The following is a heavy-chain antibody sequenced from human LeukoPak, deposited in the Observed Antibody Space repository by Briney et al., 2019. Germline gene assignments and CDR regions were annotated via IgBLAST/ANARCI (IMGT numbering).Heavy chain of an antibody. Sequence: QPGGSLRLSCAASGFTFSSYCMSWVRQAPGKGLEWVANIKQDGSEKCYVDSVKGRFTISRDNAKNSLYLQMNSLRAEDTAVYYCARGGGGHYYDSSGYYYFGYFQHWGQGTLVTVSS. CDR3: ARGGGGHYYDSSGYYYFGYFQH. CDR1: GFTFSSYC. J-gene: IGHJ1*01. V-gene: IGHV3-7*01. CDR2: IKQDGSEK. D-gene: IGHD3-22*01.